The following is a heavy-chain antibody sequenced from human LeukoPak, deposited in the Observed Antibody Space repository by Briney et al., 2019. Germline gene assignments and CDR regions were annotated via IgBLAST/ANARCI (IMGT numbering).Heavy chain of an antibody. J-gene: IGHJ4*02. CDR2: VNPSGGST. Sequence: ASVKVSCKASGYTFIIYYIHWVRQAPGQGLEWMGTVNPSGGSTNYAQKFQGRITMTRDTSTSTVYMEVSSLRSEDTAVYYCARGKTMGDYWGQGTLVTVSS. CDR3: ARGKTMGDY. CDR1: GYTFIIYY. D-gene: IGHD4/OR15-4a*01. V-gene: IGHV1-46*01.